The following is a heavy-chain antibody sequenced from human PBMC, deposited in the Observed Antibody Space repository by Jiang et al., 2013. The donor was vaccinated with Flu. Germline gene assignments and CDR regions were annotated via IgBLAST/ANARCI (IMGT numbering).Heavy chain of an antibody. V-gene: IGHV4-34*01. J-gene: IGHJ2*01. CDR3: ARHGWAWQDWYFDL. Sequence: SLTCAVYGASFSGYYWSWIRQPPGRGLEWIGEINHSGSTNYNPSLKSRVTISVDTSKNQFSLKLSSVTAADTAVYYCARHGWAWQDWYFDLWGRGTLVTVSS. CDR2: INHSGST. D-gene: IGHD3-10*01. CDR1: GASFSGYY.